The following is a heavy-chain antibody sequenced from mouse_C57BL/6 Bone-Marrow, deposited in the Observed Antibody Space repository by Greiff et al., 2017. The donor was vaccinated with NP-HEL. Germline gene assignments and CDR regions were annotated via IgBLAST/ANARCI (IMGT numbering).Heavy chain of an antibody. CDR3: AGDYYGSSYVYFDY. V-gene: IGHV1-4*01. D-gene: IGHD1-1*01. CDR2: INPSSGYT. Sequence: QVQLQQSGAELARPGASVKMSCKASGYTFTSYTMHWVKQRPGQGLEWIGYINPSSGYTKYNQKFKDKATLTADKSSSTAYMQLSSLTSEDSAVYYCAGDYYGSSYVYFDYWGQGTTLTVSS. J-gene: IGHJ2*01. CDR1: GYTFTSYT.